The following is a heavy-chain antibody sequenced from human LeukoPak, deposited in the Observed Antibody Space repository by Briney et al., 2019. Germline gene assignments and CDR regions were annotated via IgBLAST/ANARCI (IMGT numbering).Heavy chain of an antibody. D-gene: IGHD1-26*01. CDR2: INHSGST. CDR3: ARHDSVGAYFDY. J-gene: IGHJ4*02. V-gene: IGHV4-34*01. Sequence: SETLSLTCAVYGGSFSGYYWSWIRQPPGKGLEWIGEINHSGSTNYNPSLKSRVTISVDTSKNQFSLKLSSVTAADTAVYYCARHDSVGAYFDYWGQGTLVTVSS. CDR1: GGSFSGYY.